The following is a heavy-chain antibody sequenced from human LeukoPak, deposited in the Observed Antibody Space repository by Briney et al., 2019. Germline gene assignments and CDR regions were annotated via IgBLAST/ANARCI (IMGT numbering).Heavy chain of an antibody. J-gene: IGHJ3*02. D-gene: IGHD3-10*01. Sequence: PGGSLRLSCAASGFTFSSYGMHWVRQAPGKGLEWVAFIRYDGSNKYYADSVKGRFTISRDNSKNTLYLQMNSLRAEDTAVYYCAKTMVRGEIPYDAFDIWGQGTMVTVSS. CDR3: AKTMVRGEIPYDAFDI. CDR2: IRYDGSNK. CDR1: GFTFSSYG. V-gene: IGHV3-30*02.